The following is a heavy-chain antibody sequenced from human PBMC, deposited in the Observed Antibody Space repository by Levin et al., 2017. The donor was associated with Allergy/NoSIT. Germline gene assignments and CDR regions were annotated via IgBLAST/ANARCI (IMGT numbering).Heavy chain of an antibody. CDR3: ARAGDDGKPMITAFDY. CDR2: INGDGSIR. V-gene: IGHV3-74*01. Sequence: GGSLRLSCAASGFTFSSYTMHWVRQAPGKGLVWVSRINGDGSIRRYADSVEGRFTISRDNAKNTVYLQMNSLRAEDTALYYCARAGDDGKPMITAFDYWGQGTVVTVSS. D-gene: IGHD3-16*01. J-gene: IGHJ4*02. CDR1: GFTFSSYT.